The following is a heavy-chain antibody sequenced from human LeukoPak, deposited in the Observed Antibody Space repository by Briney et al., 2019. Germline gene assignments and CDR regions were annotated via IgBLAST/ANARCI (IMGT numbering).Heavy chain of an antibody. J-gene: IGHJ4*02. CDR1: GFTFSDYY. D-gene: IGHD3-10*01. V-gene: IGHV3-11*01. CDR3: ASWANYGSGSYYVY. Sequence: GGSLRLSCAASGFTFSDYYMSWIRQAPGKGLEWVSYISSSGSTIYYADSVKGRFTISSDNAKNSLYLQMNSLRAEDTAVYYCASWANYGSGSYYVYWGQGTLVTVSS. CDR2: ISSSGSTI.